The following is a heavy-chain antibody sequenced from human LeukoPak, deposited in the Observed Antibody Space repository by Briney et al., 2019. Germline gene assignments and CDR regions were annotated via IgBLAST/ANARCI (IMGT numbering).Heavy chain of an antibody. J-gene: IGHJ6*02. CDR3: ARDSSSYRNYYGMDV. D-gene: IGHD6-13*01. Sequence: GSLRLSCVASGFTFSSYSMNWVRQAPGKGLEWVSSISSSSYIYDADSVKGRFTISRDNAKNSLYLQMNSLRAEDTAVYYCARDSSSYRNYYGMDVWGQGTTVTVSS. CDR1: GFTFSSYS. CDR2: ISSSSYI. V-gene: IGHV3-21*01.